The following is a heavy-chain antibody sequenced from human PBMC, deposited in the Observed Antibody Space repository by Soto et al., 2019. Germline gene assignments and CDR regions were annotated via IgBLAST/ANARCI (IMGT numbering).Heavy chain of an antibody. D-gene: IGHD6-13*01. CDR1: GYTFTSYD. CDR3: ARGLQLQLVFWFDP. Sequence: ASVKVSCKASGYTFTSYDINWVRQATGQGLEWMGWMNPNSGNTGYAQKFQGRVTMTRNTPISTAYMELSSLRSEDTAVYYCARGLQLQLVFWFDPWGQGTLVTVSS. J-gene: IGHJ5*02. CDR2: MNPNSGNT. V-gene: IGHV1-8*01.